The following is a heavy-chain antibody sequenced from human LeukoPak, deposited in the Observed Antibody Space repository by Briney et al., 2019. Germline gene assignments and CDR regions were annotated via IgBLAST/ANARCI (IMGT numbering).Heavy chain of an antibody. V-gene: IGHV3-21*01. J-gene: IGHJ6*03. CDR1: GFTFSSYS. CDR2: ISSSSSYI. CDR3: ARGGEEYQLLYNYYYYYMDV. Sequence: GGSLRLSCAASGFTFSSYSMNLVRQAPGKGLEWVSSISSSSSYIYYADLVKGRFTISRDNAKNSLYLQMNSLRAEDTAVYYCARGGEEYQLLYNYYYYYMDVWGKGTTVTVS. D-gene: IGHD2-2*02.